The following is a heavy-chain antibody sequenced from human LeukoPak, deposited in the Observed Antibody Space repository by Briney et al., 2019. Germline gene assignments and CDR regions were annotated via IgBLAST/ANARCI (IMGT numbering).Heavy chain of an antibody. CDR2: ISAYNGNT. Sequence: GASVKVSCKASGYTFTSYGISWVRQAPGQGLEWMGWISAYNGNTNYAQKLQGRVTMTTDTSTSTAYMELRSLRSDDTAVYYCARGGYSSSWYVMGFRWFDPWGQGTLVTVSS. CDR3: ARGGYSSSWYVMGFRWFDP. D-gene: IGHD6-13*01. CDR1: GYTFTSYG. J-gene: IGHJ5*02. V-gene: IGHV1-18*01.